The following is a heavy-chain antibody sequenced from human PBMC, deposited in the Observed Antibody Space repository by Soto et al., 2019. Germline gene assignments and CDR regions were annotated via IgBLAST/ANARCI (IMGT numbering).Heavy chain of an antibody. CDR2: IWYDGSNK. CDR1: GFTFSSYG. Sequence: GSLRLACSASGFTFSSYGMHWVRQAPGKGLEWVAVIWYDGSNKYYADSVKGRFTISRDNSKNTLYLQMNSLRAEDTDVYYCARVKKGYRSSWPDYWGQGTLVTVYS. D-gene: IGHD6-13*01. J-gene: IGHJ4*02. V-gene: IGHV3-33*01. CDR3: ARVKKGYRSSWPDY.